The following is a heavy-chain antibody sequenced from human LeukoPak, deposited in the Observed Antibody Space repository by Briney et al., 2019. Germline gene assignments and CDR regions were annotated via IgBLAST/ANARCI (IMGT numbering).Heavy chain of an antibody. CDR2: IYYSGST. Sequence: SETLSLTCTVSGGSISNYYWSWIRQPPGKGLEWIGYIYYSGSTNYNPSLKSRVTISVDTSKNQFSLKLSSVTAADTAVYYCAKDRQQWLPKGECFGAWGQGTQVTVSS. CDR3: AKDRQQWLPKGECFGA. D-gene: IGHD6-19*01. J-gene: IGHJ5*02. V-gene: IGHV4-59*01. CDR1: GGSISNYY.